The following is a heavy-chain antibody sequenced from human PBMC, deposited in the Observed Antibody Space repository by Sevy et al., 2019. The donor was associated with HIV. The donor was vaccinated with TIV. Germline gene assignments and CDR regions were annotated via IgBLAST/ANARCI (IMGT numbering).Heavy chain of an antibody. V-gene: IGHV4-59*03. CDR3: AGWGWYFDN. J-gene: IGHJ2*01. D-gene: IGHD3-16*01. CDR2: IYDRGLT. CDR1: DCSIGRFY. Sequence: SETLSLTCSVSDCSIGRFYWSWIRQPPGKGLEWIGYIYDRGLTSYNPSLNNRVTISVDTSKTQIYLKMTSVTAADTAVYYCAGWGWYFDNWGRGTLVTVSS.